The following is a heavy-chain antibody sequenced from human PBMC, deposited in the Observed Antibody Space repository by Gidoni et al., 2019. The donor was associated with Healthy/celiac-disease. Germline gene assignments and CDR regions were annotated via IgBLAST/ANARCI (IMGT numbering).Heavy chain of an antibody. J-gene: IGHJ3*02. CDR1: GFTFSSYA. V-gene: IGHV3-23*01. Sequence: EVQLLESGGGLVQPGGSLRLSCAASGFTFSSYAMRWVRQAPGKGLDWVSAISGSGGSTYYADSVKGRFTISRDNSKNTLDLQMNSLRAEDTAVYYCAIPNSSGWYLEAFDIWGQGTMVTVSS. CDR3: AIPNSSGWYLEAFDI. D-gene: IGHD6-19*01. CDR2: ISGSGGST.